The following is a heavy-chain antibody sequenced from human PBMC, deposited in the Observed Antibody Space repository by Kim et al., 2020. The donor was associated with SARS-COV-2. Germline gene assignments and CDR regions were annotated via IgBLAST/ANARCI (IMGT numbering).Heavy chain of an antibody. CDR2: ISSSSSTI. V-gene: IGHV3-48*02. CDR3: ARDDYVWGSYRYQGANWFDP. D-gene: IGHD3-16*02. Sequence: GSLRLSCAASGFTFSSYSMNWVRQAPGKGLEWVSYISSSSSTIYYADSVKGRFTISRDNAKNSLYLQMNSLRDEDTAVYYCARDDYVWGSYRYQGANWFDPWGQGTLVTVSS. J-gene: IGHJ5*02. CDR1: GFTFSSYS.